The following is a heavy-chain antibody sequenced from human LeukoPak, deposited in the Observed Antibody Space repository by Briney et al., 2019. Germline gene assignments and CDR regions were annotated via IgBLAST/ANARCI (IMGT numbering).Heavy chain of an antibody. V-gene: IGHV3-30*18. CDR3: AKDFGGGTTVTDGLGY. CDR1: GYTLTNLS. CDR2: ISYDGSNK. J-gene: IGHJ4*02. Sequence: SCKVSGYTLTNLSMHWVRQAPGKGLEWVAVISYDGSNKYYADSVKGRFTISRDNSKNTLYLQMNSLRAEDTAVYYCAKDFGGGTTVTDGLGYWGQGTLVTVSS. D-gene: IGHD4-17*01.